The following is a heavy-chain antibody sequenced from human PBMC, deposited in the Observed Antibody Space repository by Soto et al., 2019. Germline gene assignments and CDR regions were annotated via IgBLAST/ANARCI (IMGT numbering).Heavy chain of an antibody. J-gene: IGHJ5*02. V-gene: IGHV4-39*01. Sequence: PSETLSLTCPVSGASISSSSYYWGWIRQPPGKGLEWIGSIYYGASTYYNPSLKSRVTISVDTSKNQFSLKLSSVTAADTAVYFCARASRRDWFDPWGQGTLVTVSS. CDR2: IYYGAST. D-gene: IGHD5-12*01. CDR3: ARASRRDWFDP. CDR1: GASISSSSYY.